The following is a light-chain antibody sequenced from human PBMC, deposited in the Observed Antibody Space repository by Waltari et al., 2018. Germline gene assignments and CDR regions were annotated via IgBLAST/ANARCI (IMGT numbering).Light chain of an antibody. CDR2: YDD. Sequence: QSVLAQPPSVSEAPRPRVLIPCSCSFSNIGTPGVHWYQLVPGKTPRLVIYYDDLVPAGVSERFSGSRSGTSASLAIRGLQPEDEAEYFCEAWDDSLDGWVFGGGTKLTVL. CDR1: FSNIGTPG. J-gene: IGLJ3*02. V-gene: IGLV1-36*01. CDR3: EAWDDSLDGWV.